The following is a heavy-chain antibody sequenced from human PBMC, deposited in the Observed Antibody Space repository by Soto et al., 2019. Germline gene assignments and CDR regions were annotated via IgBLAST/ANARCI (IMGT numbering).Heavy chain of an antibody. V-gene: IGHV3-23*01. Sequence: EVHLLESGGGLVQPGGSLRLSCAASGFTFSSYAMSWVRQGPGKGLEWVSAISGSGGSTYYADFVKGRFTISRDNSKNLLYLQMNSLRAEDTAVYCCAKEADSSSWYEVDYWGQGTLVTDSS. J-gene: IGHJ4*02. D-gene: IGHD6-13*01. CDR1: GFTFSSYA. CDR2: ISGSGGST. CDR3: AKEADSSSWYEVDY.